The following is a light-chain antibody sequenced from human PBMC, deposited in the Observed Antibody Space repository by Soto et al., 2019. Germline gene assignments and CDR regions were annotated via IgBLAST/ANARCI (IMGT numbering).Light chain of an antibody. V-gene: IGKV2-28*01. CDR3: MQALQAPFT. J-gene: IGKJ3*01. Sequence: EIVMTQSPLSLPVTPGEPASISCKSSQSLLHSNGYNYLDWYLQKPGQSPQLLIYAGSNRASGVPDRFSGSGSGTDLTLKISRVEAEDVAVYYCMQALQAPFTFGPGTKVDIK. CDR1: QSLLHSNGYNY. CDR2: AGS.